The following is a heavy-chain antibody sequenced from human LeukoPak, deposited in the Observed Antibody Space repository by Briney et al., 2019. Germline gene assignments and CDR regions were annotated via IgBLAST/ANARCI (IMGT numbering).Heavy chain of an antibody. CDR3: ARVDTAMVKASY. D-gene: IGHD5-18*01. V-gene: IGHV1-18*01. J-gene: IGHJ4*02. Sequence: ASVKVSCKASGYTFTSYGISWVRQAPGQGLEWMGWTSAYNGNTNYAQKLQGRVTMTTDTSTSTAYMELRSLRSDDTAVSYCARVDTAMVKASYWGQGTLVTVSS. CDR2: TSAYNGNT. CDR1: GYTFTSYG.